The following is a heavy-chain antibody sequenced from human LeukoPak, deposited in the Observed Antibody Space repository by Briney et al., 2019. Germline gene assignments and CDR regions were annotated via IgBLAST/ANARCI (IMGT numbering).Heavy chain of an antibody. Sequence: ASVKVSCKASGYTFTGYYLHWVRQAPGQGLEWMGCVNPISCDTNFAQKFQGSVTMTRDTSISTVYMELSRLRSEDTAVYYCARASGSYWWFDSWGQGTLVTVSS. CDR1: GYTFTGYY. CDR3: ARASGSYWWFDS. D-gene: IGHD1-26*01. V-gene: IGHV1-2*02. J-gene: IGHJ5*01. CDR2: VNPISCDT.